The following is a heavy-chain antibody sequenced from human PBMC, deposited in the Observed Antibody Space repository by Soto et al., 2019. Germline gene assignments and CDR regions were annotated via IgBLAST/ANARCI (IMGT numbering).Heavy chain of an antibody. J-gene: IGHJ6*03. D-gene: IGHD3-10*01. CDR3: AADSGSPYYNYMDV. CDR1: GFTFTSSA. Sequence: ASVKVSCKASGFTFTSSAMQWVRQARGQRLEWIGWIVVGSGNTNYAQKFQERVTITRDMSTSTAYMELSSLRSEDTAVYYCAADSGSPYYNYMDVWGKGTTVTVSS. CDR2: IVVGSGNT. V-gene: IGHV1-58*02.